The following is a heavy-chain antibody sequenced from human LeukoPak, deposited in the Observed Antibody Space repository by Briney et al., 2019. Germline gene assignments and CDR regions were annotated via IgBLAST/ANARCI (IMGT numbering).Heavy chain of an antibody. D-gene: IGHD2-2*01. CDR1: GYTFTSYD. J-gene: IGHJ6*02. V-gene: IGHV1-8*01. Sequence: ASVKVSCKASGYTFTSYDINWVRQATGQGLEWMGWMNPNSGNTGYAQKFQGRVTMTRNTSISTAYMELRSLRSEDTAVYYCARGRYCSSTSCLVPYYYYGMDVWGQGTTVTVSS. CDR3: ARGRYCSSTSCLVPYYYYGMDV. CDR2: MNPNSGNT.